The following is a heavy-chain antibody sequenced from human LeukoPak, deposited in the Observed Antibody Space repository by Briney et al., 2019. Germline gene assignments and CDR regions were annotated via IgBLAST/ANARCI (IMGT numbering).Heavy chain of an antibody. D-gene: IGHD4-17*01. CDR2: IYDSGST. CDR1: GGSISSSNW. Sequence: SGTLSLTCAVSGGSISSSNWWSWVRPPPGKGLEWIGEIYDSGSTNYNPSLKSRVTISVDKSKNQFSLKLSSVTAADTAVYYCARVPDDYGLDAFDIWGQGTMVTVSS. CDR3: ARVPDDYGLDAFDI. J-gene: IGHJ3*02. V-gene: IGHV4-4*02.